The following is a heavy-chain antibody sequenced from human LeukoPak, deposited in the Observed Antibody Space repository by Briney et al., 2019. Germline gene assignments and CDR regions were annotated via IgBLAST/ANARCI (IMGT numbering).Heavy chain of an antibody. V-gene: IGHV3-21*01. CDR1: GFTFSSYS. CDR3: AREPPRKVGATTDFDY. Sequence: GGSLRLSCAASGFTFSSYSMNWVRQAPGKGLEWVSSISSSSSYIYYADSVKGRFTISRDNAKNSLYLQMNSLRAEDMAVYYCAREPPRKVGATTDFDYWGQGTLVTVSS. J-gene: IGHJ4*02. D-gene: IGHD1-26*01. CDR2: ISSSSSYI.